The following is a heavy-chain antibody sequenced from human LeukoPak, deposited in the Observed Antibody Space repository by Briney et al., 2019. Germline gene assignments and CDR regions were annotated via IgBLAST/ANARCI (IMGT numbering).Heavy chain of an antibody. J-gene: IGHJ4*02. CDR1: GGTFSSYA. CDR3: ARDIYGGSGTVGLDY. V-gene: IGHV1-69*13. D-gene: IGHD3-10*01. CDR2: IIPIFGTA. Sequence: SVKVSCKAPGGTFSSYAISWVRQAPGQGLEWMGGIIPIFGTANYAQKFQGRVTITADESTSTAYMELSSLRSEDTAVYYCARDIYGGSGTVGLDYWGQGTLVTVSS.